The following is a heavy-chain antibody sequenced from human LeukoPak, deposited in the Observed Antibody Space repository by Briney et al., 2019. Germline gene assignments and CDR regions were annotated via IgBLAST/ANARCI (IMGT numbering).Heavy chain of an antibody. CDR1: GDSIGIFY. J-gene: IGHJ5*02. D-gene: IGHD6-19*01. Sequence: SETLSLTCTVSGDSIGIFYWSWIRQPAGKGLEWIGRVFASGTTKYNPSLKSRVTMSVDKAKNQFSLKLSSVTAADTAVYYCARDMGSGWFDHWGQGTLVTVSS. V-gene: IGHV4-4*07. CDR2: VFASGTT. CDR3: ARDMGSGWFDH.